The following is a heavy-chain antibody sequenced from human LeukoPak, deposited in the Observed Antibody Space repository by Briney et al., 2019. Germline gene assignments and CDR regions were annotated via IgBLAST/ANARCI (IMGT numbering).Heavy chain of an antibody. CDR3: ARAKEDYYGSGTYSTYD. V-gene: IGHV3-7*01. J-gene: IGHJ4*02. Sequence: GGSLRLSCAASGFTFSSYWMSWVRQAPGKGLEWVPNIKEDGSEKYYVDSVKGRFTISRDNAKNSLYLQMNSLRAEDTAVYYCARAKEDYYGSGTYSTYDWGQGTLVTVSS. CDR2: IKEDGSEK. CDR1: GFTFSSYW. D-gene: IGHD3-10*01.